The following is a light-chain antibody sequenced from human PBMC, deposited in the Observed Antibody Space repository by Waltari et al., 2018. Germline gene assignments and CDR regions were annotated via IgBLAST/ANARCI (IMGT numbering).Light chain of an antibody. CDR3: QQGSSFPPT. CDR2: AVS. J-gene: IGKJ1*01. Sequence: EIQMTQSPSSVSASVGDRVTLTCRAGQDISSASAWYQQKPGQAPNLLIYAVSSLQSGVPSRFSGSGSGTDFTLTISSLQPEDVATYYCQQGSSFPPTFGQGTKVEIK. V-gene: IGKV1-12*01. CDR1: QDISSA.